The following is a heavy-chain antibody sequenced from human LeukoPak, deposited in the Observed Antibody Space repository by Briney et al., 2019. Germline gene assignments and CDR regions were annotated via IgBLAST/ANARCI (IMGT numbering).Heavy chain of an antibody. CDR1: GGSISSYY. V-gene: IGHV4-59*08. CDR2: IYNIGSS. J-gene: IGHJ4*02. Sequence: PSETLSLTCTVSGGSISSYYWSRIRQPPGKGLEWIGYIYNIGSSNYNPSLKSRVTISVNTSKNQFSLKLSSVTAADTAVYYCARHDIRNDYLFYFDYWGQGTLVTVSS. D-gene: IGHD3-16*01. CDR3: ARHDIRNDYLFYFDY.